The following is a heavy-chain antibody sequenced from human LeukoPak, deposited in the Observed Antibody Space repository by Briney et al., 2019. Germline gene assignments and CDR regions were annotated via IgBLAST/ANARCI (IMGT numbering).Heavy chain of an antibody. Sequence: GGTLRLSCAASGFTLWTYGVSWVRQAPGKGLEWISIISGSGGRTYYADSVKGRFTISRDNSKNTVYLQMNSLRAEDTAVYYCAELGITMIGGVWGKGTTVTISS. V-gene: IGHV3-23*01. J-gene: IGHJ6*04. D-gene: IGHD3-10*02. CDR1: GFTLWTYG. CDR3: AELGITMIGGV. CDR2: ISGSGGRT.